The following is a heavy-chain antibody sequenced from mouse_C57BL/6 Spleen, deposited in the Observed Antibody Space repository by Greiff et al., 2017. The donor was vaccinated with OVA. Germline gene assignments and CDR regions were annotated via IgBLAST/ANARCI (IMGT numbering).Heavy chain of an antibody. CDR2: ISNLAYSI. V-gene: IGHV5-15*01. J-gene: IGHJ4*01. Sequence: EVKLVESGGGLVQPGGSLKLSCAASGFTFSDYGMAWVRQAPGKGPEWVAFISNLAYSIYYADNVTGRFTISRENAKNTLYLEMSSLRSEDTAMYYCARGGITTVVGAMDYWGQGTSVTVSS. CDR3: ARGGITTVVGAMDY. D-gene: IGHD1-1*01. CDR1: GFTFSDYG.